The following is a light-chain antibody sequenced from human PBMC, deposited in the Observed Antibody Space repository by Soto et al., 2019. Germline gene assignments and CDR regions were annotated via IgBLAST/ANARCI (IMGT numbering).Light chain of an antibody. CDR1: SNDVGGYNF. V-gene: IGLV2-14*01. Sequence: QSALTQPRSVSGSPGQSVTISCTGTSNDVGGYNFVSWYQQHPGKAPKLMIYEVRNRPSGVSNRFSGSKSGNTASLTISGLQPEDEADYYCSSYTSSSTLIFGGGTKITVL. CDR3: SSYTSSSTLI. J-gene: IGLJ2*01. CDR2: EVR.